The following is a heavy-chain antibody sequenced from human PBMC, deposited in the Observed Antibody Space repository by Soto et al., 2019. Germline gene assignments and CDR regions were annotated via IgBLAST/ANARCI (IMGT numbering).Heavy chain of an antibody. J-gene: IGHJ4*02. V-gene: IGHV3-11*01. D-gene: IGHD3-9*01. CDR3: ARRGVTGYCRSFAY. CDR2: ISSSGSAT. CDR1: GFSFSDYF. Sequence: QVNLVESGGDLVKPGGSLRLSCAASGFSFSDYFMAWVRQAPGKGLEWISLISSSGSATYYADAVKGRFTIARDNAQDSLYLQLRSVRAGDRAVYWWARRGVTGYCRSFAYWSQGALVIVPS.